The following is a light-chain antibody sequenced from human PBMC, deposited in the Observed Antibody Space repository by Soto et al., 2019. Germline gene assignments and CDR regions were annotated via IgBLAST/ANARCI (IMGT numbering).Light chain of an antibody. CDR2: DAS. CDR3: QQRGNWPPVT. CDR1: QRVSSY. J-gene: IGKJ1*01. V-gene: IGKV3-11*01. Sequence: EIVLTQSPASLALSPGERATRSCRASQRVSSYLAWYQQKPGQAPRLLIYDASNRATGIPARFSGSGSGTDFTLTISSLEPEDFAVYYCQQRGNWPPVTFGQGTKVDIK.